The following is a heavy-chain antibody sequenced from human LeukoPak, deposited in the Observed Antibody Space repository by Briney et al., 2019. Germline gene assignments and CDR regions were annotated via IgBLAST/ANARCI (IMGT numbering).Heavy chain of an antibody. Sequence: GGSLRLSCAASGFTFSSYGMHWVRQAPGKGLEWVAVIWYDGSNKYYADSVKGRFTISRDNSKNTLYLQMNSLRAEDTAVYYCARAPGVGYGMDVWGQGTTVTVSS. CDR3: ARAPGVGYGMDV. J-gene: IGHJ6*02. CDR2: IWYDGSNK. CDR1: GFTFSSYG. V-gene: IGHV3-33*01.